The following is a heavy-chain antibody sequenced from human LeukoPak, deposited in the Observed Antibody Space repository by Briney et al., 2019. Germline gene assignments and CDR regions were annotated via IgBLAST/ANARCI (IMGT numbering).Heavy chain of an antibody. Sequence: SETLSLTCTVSGGSIRSSYYYWGWIRQPPGKGLEWIGSIYYSGSTYYNPSLKSRVTISVDTSKNQFSLKLSSVTAADTAVYYCARRRRDGYNQAIDYWGQGTLVTVSS. J-gene: IGHJ4*02. CDR2: IYYSGST. V-gene: IGHV4-39*01. D-gene: IGHD5-24*01. CDR3: ARRRRDGYNQAIDY. CDR1: GGSIRSSYYY.